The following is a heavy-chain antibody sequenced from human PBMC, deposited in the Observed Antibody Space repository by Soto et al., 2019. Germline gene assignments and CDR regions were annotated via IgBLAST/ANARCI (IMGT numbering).Heavy chain of an antibody. CDR3: ARDTFDY. CDR2: INHSGST. V-gene: IGHV4-34*01. CDR1: GGSFSGYY. J-gene: IGHJ4*02. Sequence: QVQLQQWGAGLLKPSETLSLTCAVYGGSFSGYYWSWIRQPPGKGLEWIGEINHSGSTNYNPSLKCRVTISVDTSKNQFYLKLSSVTAADTAVYYCARDTFDYWGQGTLVTVSS.